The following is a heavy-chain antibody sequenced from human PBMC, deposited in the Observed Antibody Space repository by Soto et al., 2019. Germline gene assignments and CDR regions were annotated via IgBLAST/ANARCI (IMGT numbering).Heavy chain of an antibody. J-gene: IGHJ4*02. CDR1: GFTFSTYA. D-gene: IGHD3-10*01. CDR3: ARSLRGVIIDFDS. V-gene: IGHV3-23*01. Sequence: GGSLRLSCAASGFTFSTYAMSWVRQAPGKGLEWVSSISGSGGGTYYADSVKGRFTISRDNSKNTLYLQMNSLRAEDTALYYCARSLRGVIIDFDSWGQGTLVTVSS. CDR2: ISGSGGGT.